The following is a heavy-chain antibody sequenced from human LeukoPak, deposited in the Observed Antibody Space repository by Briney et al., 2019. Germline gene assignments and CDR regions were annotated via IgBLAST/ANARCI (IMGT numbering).Heavy chain of an antibody. CDR2: IYHSGST. V-gene: IGHV4-30-2*01. Sequence: PSQTLSLTCAVSGGSISSGGYSWSWIRQPPGKGLEWIGYIYHSGSTYYNPSLKSRVTISVDTSKNQFSLKLSSVTAADTAVYYCARDSAVAGSFDYWGQGTLVTVSS. D-gene: IGHD6-19*01. CDR3: ARDSAVAGSFDY. CDR1: GGSISSGGYS. J-gene: IGHJ4*02.